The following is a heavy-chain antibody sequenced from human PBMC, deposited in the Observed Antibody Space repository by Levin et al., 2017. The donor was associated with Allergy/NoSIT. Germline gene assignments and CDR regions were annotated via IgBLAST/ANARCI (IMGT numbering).Heavy chain of an antibody. J-gene: IGHJ6*02. CDR3: AGWAMYHYDRSAFDYFYYAMDV. D-gene: IGHD3-22*01. CDR1: GILFSSYD. CDR2: ISAGGNYI. Sequence: GESLKISCAASGILFSSYDMNLVRQAPGKGLEWVSSISAGGNYIYYADSVKGRFTIPRDNAKNSLLLQMNSLRAEDTAGYYCAGWAMYHYDRSAFDYFYYAMDVWGQGTTVTVSS. V-gene: IGHV3-21*01.